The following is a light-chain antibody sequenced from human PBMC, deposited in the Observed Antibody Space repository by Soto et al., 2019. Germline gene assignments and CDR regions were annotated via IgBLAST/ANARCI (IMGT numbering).Light chain of an antibody. CDR2: ASS. CDR3: LQSYSTPYT. CDR1: QSISNL. V-gene: IGKV1-39*01. Sequence: DIQMTQSPSSLSVSVGDRVTITCRASQSISNLLHWYQQAPGKAPNLLTYASSNLQSGVPSRFSGSGSGTDFRLTISSLYHEDVATYYGLQSYSTPYTFGQGAKLEIK. J-gene: IGKJ2*01.